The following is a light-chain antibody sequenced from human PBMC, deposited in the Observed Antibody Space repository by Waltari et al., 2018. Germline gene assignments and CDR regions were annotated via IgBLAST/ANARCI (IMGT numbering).Light chain of an antibody. Sequence: IVMTQSPDTLSVSPGETATLSCRASRNINSNLAWYHQKPGQPPRLLIHAASTRAPGVPARFSGRGSGTEFTLTISNLQSEDFAVYYCQQYSNWPPITFGQGTRLEIK. J-gene: IGKJ5*01. CDR3: QQYSNWPPIT. V-gene: IGKV3-15*01. CDR1: RNINSN. CDR2: AAS.